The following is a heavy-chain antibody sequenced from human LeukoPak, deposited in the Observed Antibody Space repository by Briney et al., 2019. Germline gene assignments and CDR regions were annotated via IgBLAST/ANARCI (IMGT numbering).Heavy chain of an antibody. J-gene: IGHJ3*02. CDR3: ARRIAAAGTSGAFDI. CDR2: INPNSGGT. D-gene: IGHD6-13*01. CDR1: GYTFTGYY. Sequence: ASVKVSCKASGYTFTGYYMHWVRQAPGQGLEWMGWINPNSGGTNYAQKFQGRVTMTRDTSISTAYMELSRLRYDDTAVYYCARRIAAAGTSGAFDIWGQGTMVTVSS. V-gene: IGHV1-2*02.